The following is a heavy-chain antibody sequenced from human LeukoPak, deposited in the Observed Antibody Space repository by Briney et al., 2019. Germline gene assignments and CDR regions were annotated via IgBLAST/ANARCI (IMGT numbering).Heavy chain of an antibody. D-gene: IGHD1-7*01. Sequence: PGGSLRLSCAASGFTFSSCMNWVRQAPGKGLEGVSCISSSSSYIYYADSVKGRFTISRDNAKNSLYLQMNSLRVEDTAVYYCARAHNWKYGTFDYWGQGTLVTVSS. CDR2: ISSSSSYI. V-gene: IGHV3-21*01. CDR3: ARAHNWKYGTFDY. CDR1: GFTFSSC. J-gene: IGHJ4*02.